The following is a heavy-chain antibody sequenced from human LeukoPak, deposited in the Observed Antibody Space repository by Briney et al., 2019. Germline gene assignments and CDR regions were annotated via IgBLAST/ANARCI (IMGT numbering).Heavy chain of an antibody. J-gene: IGHJ6*02. CDR2: ISYDGSDK. D-gene: IGHD4-17*01. CDR3: ARERARGVTTKHYYYYGMDV. CDR1: GFTFSSYD. Sequence: GGSLRLSCAASGFTFSSYDIHWVRQAPGKGLEWVAVISYDGSDKYYADSVKGRFTISRDNSKNTLYLQMNSLRAEDTAVYYCARERARGVTTKHYYYYGMDVWGQGTTVTVSS. V-gene: IGHV3-30*03.